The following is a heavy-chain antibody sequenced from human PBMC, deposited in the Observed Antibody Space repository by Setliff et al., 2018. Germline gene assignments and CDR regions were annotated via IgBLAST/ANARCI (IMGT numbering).Heavy chain of an antibody. D-gene: IGHD3-10*01. CDR3: AKDLGVNFGELIA. J-gene: IGHJ5*02. V-gene: IGHV3-23*01. Sequence: GESLKISCVASGFRFSSYAMNWVRQAPGKGLEWVSGVSGSGVNTFYADSVKGRFTISRDDSKNTLYLQMNSLRTEDTALYYCAKDLGVNFGELIAWGQGTLVTVSS. CDR1: GFRFSSYA. CDR2: VSGSGVNT.